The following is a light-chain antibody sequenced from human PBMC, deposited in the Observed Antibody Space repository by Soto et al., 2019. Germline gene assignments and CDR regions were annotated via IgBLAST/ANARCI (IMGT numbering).Light chain of an antibody. CDR1: QGISSY. CDR2: AAS. V-gene: IGKV1-8*01. Sequence: PSSLSAATGDRVTITCRASQGISSYLAWYQQKPGKAPKLLIYAASTLQSGVPSRFSGSGSGTDFTLTISCLQAEDVAVYYCQQYYSTTPTFGGGTKVDIK. CDR3: QQYYSTTPT. J-gene: IGKJ4*01.